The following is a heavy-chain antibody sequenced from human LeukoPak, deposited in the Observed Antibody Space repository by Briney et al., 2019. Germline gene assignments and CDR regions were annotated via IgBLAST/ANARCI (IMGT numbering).Heavy chain of an antibody. Sequence: GGSLRLSCAASRFTFRNYGMHWVRQAPGKGLEWVGVIWYDGSNKVYADSVKGRFTISRDNSKRTLYLQLNNLRVEDTAIYYCAFPAHHWLVRGAFDIWGQGTVVTVSS. CDR2: IWYDGSNK. J-gene: IGHJ3*02. V-gene: IGHV3-33*01. D-gene: IGHD6-19*01. CDR3: AFPAHHWLVRGAFDI. CDR1: RFTFRNYG.